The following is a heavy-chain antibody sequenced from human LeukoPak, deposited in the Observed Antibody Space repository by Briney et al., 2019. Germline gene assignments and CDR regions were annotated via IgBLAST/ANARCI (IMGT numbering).Heavy chain of an antibody. CDR3: ARDRGPSPMPPGAESPGY. D-gene: IGHD2-2*01. Sequence: GGSLRLSCAASGFTFSSYSMNWVRQAPGKGLEWVSYISSSSSTIYYADSVKGRFTISRDNAKNSLYLQMNSLRAEDTAVYYCARDRGPSPMPPGAESPGYWGQGTLVTVSS. V-gene: IGHV3-48*04. J-gene: IGHJ4*02. CDR2: ISSSSSTI. CDR1: GFTFSSYS.